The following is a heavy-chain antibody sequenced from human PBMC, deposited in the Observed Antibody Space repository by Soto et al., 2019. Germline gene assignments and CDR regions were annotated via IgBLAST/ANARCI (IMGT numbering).Heavy chain of an antibody. V-gene: IGHV3-15*07. D-gene: IGHD6-19*01. CDR2: IKSKTDGGTT. CDR1: GFTFSNAC. CDR3: TTHYYSSGWYLVDY. J-gene: IGHJ4*02. Sequence: PGGSLRLSCAASGFTFSNACMNWVRQAPGKGLEWVGRIKSKTDGGTTDYAAPVKGRFTISRDDSKNTLYLQMNSLKTEDTAVYYCTTHYYSSGWYLVDYWGQGTLVTVSS.